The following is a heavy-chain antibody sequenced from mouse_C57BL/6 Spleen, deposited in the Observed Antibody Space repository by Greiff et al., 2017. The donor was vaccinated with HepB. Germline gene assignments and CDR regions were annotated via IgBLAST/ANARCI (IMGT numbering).Heavy chain of an antibody. Sequence: VQLQQSGAELARPGASVKLSCKASGYTFTSYGISWVKQRTGQGLEWIGEIYPRSGNTYYNEKFKGKATLTADKSSSTAYMELRSLTSEDSAVYFCANHYSNFAYWGQGTLVTVSA. CDR2: IYPRSGNT. CDR3: ANHYSNFAY. V-gene: IGHV1-81*01. D-gene: IGHD2-5*01. CDR1: GYTFTSYG. J-gene: IGHJ3*01.